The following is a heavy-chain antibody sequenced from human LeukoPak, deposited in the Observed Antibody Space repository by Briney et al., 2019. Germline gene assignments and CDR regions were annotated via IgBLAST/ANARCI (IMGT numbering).Heavy chain of an antibody. Sequence: GGSLRLSCAASGFTVSSNYMSWVRQAPGKGLEWVSVIYSGGSTYYADSVKGRFTISRDNSKNTLYLQMNSLRAEDTAVYYCARAGDILTSKALDYWGQGTLVTVSS. D-gene: IGHD3-9*01. CDR3: ARAGDILTSKALDY. V-gene: IGHV3-53*01. CDR2: IYSGGST. J-gene: IGHJ4*02. CDR1: GFTVSSNY.